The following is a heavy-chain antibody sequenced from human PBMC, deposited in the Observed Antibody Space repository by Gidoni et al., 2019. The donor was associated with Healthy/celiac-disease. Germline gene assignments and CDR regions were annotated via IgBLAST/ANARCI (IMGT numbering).Heavy chain of an antibody. CDR3: ASYGSGSLMLDY. Sequence: QPQLQESGPGLVKPSETLSLTCTVSGGSISSSSYYWGWIRQPPGKGLEWIGSIYYSGSTYYNPSLKSRVTISVDTSKNQFSLKLSSVTAADTAVYYCASYGSGSLMLDYWGQGTLVTVSS. CDR2: IYYSGST. V-gene: IGHV4-39*01. D-gene: IGHD3-10*01. J-gene: IGHJ4*02. CDR1: GGSISSSSYY.